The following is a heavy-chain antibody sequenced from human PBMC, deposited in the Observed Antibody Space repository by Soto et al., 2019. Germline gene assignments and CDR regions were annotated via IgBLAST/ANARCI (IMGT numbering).Heavy chain of an antibody. D-gene: IGHD6-19*01. CDR3: ARDRVAVAGTGGYYYGMDV. J-gene: IGHJ6*02. CDR2: IYYTGST. Sequence: PSETLSLTCTVSSGSISTYYWSWIRQPPGKGLEWIGYIYYTGSTNYNPSLKTRVAISIDTSKNQFSLKLSSVTAADTAVYYCARDRVAVAGTGGYYYGMDVWGQGTTVTVSS. V-gene: IGHV4-59*01. CDR1: SGSISTYY.